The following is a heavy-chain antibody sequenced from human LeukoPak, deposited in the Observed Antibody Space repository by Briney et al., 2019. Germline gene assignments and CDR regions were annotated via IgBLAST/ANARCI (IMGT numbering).Heavy chain of an antibody. Sequence: GGSLRLSCAASGFTFKNSWMSWVRQAPGKGLEWVSVIYSGGSIYYADSVKGRFTISRDNSRNTLYLQMNSLRAEDTAVYYCARALNGFDIWGPGTLVTVSS. V-gene: IGHV3-53*01. CDR3: ARALNGFDI. J-gene: IGHJ3*02. CDR1: GFTFKNSW. CDR2: IYSGGSI.